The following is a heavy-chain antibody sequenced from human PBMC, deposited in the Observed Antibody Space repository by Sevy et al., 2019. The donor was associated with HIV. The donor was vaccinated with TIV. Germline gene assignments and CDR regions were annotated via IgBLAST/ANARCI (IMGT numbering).Heavy chain of an antibody. CDR3: TTFWDLRVVARYFDY. CDR1: GFTSSNAW. D-gene: IGHD2-15*01. V-gene: IGHV3-15*01. CDR2: IKSKTDGGTT. Sequence: GGSLRLSCAASGFTSSNAWMSWVRQAPGKGLEWVGRIKSKTDGGTTDYAAPVKGRFTISRDDSKNTLYLQMNSLKTEDTAVYYCTTFWDLRVVARYFDYWGQGTLVTVSS. J-gene: IGHJ4*02.